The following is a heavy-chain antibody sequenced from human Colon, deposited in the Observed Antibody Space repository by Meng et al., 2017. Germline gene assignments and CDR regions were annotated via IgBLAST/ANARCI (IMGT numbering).Heavy chain of an antibody. D-gene: IGHD3-9*01. Sequence: SETLSLTCTVSGGSIISYSWSWIRQPPGKGLGWIQYIYYSGSTNYSPSLKSRVTISVDTSKNQFSLKLSSVTAADTAVYYCARVGANDDILTGWGQGTLVTVSS. V-gene: IGHV4-59*01. CDR1: GGSIISYS. CDR2: IYYSGST. CDR3: ARVGANDDILTG. J-gene: IGHJ4*02.